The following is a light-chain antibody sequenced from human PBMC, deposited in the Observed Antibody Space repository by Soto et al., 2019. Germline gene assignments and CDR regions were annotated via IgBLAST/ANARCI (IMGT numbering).Light chain of an antibody. V-gene: IGKV1-39*01. Sequence: DIQMTQSQSSLSASVGDRVNITCRASQSISSYLNCYQHKTGKDPKILIYAASSLQSGVPSRFSGSGSGTDFNLTLRSLQTEDFATYECQQRYSTTWTFCPWTKGEIK. CDR3: QQRYSTTWT. CDR2: AAS. CDR1: QSISSY. J-gene: IGKJ1*01.